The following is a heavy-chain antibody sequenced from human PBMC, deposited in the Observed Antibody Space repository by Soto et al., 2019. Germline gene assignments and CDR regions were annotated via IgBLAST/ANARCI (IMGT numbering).Heavy chain of an antibody. CDR3: ARVFSAGTVTQNIDH. D-gene: IGHD4-17*01. V-gene: IGHV3-30-3*01. CDR1: GFTFSSYA. J-gene: IGHJ4*02. Sequence: GGSLRLSCAASGFTFSSYAMHWVRQAPGKGLEWVAVISYDGSNKYYADSVKGRFTISRDNSKNTLYLQMNSLRAEDTAVYYCARVFSAGTVTQNIDHWGQGTLVTVSS. CDR2: ISYDGSNK.